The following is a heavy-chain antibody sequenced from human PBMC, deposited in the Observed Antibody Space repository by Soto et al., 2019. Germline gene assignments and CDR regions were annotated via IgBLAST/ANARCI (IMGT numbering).Heavy chain of an antibody. CDR2: IGTAGDT. CDR3: ARDLGSSSGYSYGMDV. D-gene: IGHD6-13*01. Sequence: EVQLVEAGGGLVQPGGSLRLSCAASGFTFSTYDMHWVRQGTGKGLEWVSGIGTAGDTYYPGSVKGRFTISRENAKNSLYLEMTSLRAGDTSVYYCARDLGSSSGYSYGMDVWGQGTTVTVSS. CDR1: GFTFSTYD. V-gene: IGHV3-13*04. J-gene: IGHJ6*02.